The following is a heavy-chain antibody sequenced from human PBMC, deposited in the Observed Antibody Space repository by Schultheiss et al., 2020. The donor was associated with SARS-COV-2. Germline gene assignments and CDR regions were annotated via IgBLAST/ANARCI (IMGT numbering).Heavy chain of an antibody. J-gene: IGHJ4*02. CDR3: VLLDTATRNFDY. V-gene: IGHV4-34*01. D-gene: IGHD5-18*01. Sequence: SETLSLTCAVYGGSFSGYYWSWIRQPPGKGLEWIGEINHSGSTNYNPSLKSRVTISVDTSKNQFSLKLSSVTAADTAVYYCVLLDTATRNFDYWGQGTLVTVSS. CDR2: INHSGST. CDR1: GGSFSGYY.